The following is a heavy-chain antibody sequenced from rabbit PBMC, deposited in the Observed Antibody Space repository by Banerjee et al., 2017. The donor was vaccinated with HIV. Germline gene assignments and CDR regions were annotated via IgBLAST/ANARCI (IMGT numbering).Heavy chain of an antibody. CDR1: AFSFSNRYV. CDR2: INSSSGNT. Sequence: QEQLEESGGDLVKPEGSLTLTCTASAFSFSNRYVMCWVRQAPGKGLEWIACINSSSGNTVYASWANGRFTISRSTSLNTVDLKMTSLAAADTATYFCARGGGIAGDGYYLWGPGTLV. D-gene: IGHD2-1*01. CDR3: ARGGGIAGDGYYL. V-gene: IGHV1S43*01. J-gene: IGHJ4*01.